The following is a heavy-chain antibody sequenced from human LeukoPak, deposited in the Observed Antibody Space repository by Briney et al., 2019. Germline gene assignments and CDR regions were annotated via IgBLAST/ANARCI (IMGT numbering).Heavy chain of an antibody. CDR2: IYYSGST. Sequence: PSETLSLTCTVSGGSISSYYWSWIRQPPGKGLEWIGYIYYSGSTNYNPSLKSRVTISVDTSKNQFSLKLSSVTAADTAVYYCARDLGSGSYYYFDYWGQGTLVTVSS. J-gene: IGHJ4*02. V-gene: IGHV4-59*01. D-gene: IGHD3-10*02. CDR3: ARDLGSGSYYYFDY. CDR1: GGSISSYY.